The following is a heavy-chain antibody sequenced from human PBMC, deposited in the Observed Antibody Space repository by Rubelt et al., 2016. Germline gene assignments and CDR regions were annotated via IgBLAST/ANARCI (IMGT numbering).Heavy chain of an antibody. J-gene: IGHJ4*02. D-gene: IGHD3-10*01. V-gene: IGHV3-9*01. CDR1: GFTFDDYA. CDR2: ISWNSGSI. Sequence: MVFGGGLVQPGRSLRLSCAASGFTFDDYAMHWVRQAPGKGLEWVSGISWNSGSIGYADSVKGRFTISRDNAKNSLYLQMNSLRAEDTALYYCAKAGLSVPYYFAYWGQGTLVTVSS. CDR3: AKAGLSVPYYFAY.